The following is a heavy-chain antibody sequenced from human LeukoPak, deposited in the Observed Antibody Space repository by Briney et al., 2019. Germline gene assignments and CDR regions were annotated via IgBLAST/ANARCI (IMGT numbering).Heavy chain of an antibody. CDR2: IYPGDSDT. D-gene: IGHD3-3*01. CDR1: GYSFTSYC. Sequence: GEPLKISCQGSGYSFTSYCIGWVRQMPGKGLEWMGIIYPGDSDTRYSPSFQGQVSIAAVKSISSAYLQWSSLRASDTAMYYCARAIWEWNYGMDVWGQGTTVTVSS. CDR3: ARAIWEWNYGMDV. V-gene: IGHV5-51*01. J-gene: IGHJ6*02.